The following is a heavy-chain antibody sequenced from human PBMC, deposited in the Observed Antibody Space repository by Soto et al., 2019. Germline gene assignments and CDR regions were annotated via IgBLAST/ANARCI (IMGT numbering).Heavy chain of an antibody. CDR3: TRRAYWGGDCYFYSYYGMDV. CDR2: IRSKAYGGTT. Sequence: GGSLRLSCTPSAFTFVEYAMSWVRQAPGKGREWVGFIRSKAYGGTTESAASVKGRFTISRDDSKSTAYLQMSSLKTEDTGVYYCTRRAYWGGDCYFYSYYGMDVWAQGPTVTVS. D-gene: IGHD2-21*02. V-gene: IGHV3-49*04. J-gene: IGHJ6*02. CDR1: AFTFVEYA.